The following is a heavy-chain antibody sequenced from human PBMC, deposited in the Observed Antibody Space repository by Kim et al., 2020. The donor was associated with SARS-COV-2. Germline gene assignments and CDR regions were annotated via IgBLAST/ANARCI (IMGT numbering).Heavy chain of an antibody. D-gene: IGHD3-22*01. CDR3: ARLTYDSSGYYPTLDY. Sequence: SLKSRVTKSVDTSKNQFSLKLSSVTAADTAVYYCARLTYDSSGYYPTLDYWGQGTLVTVSS. V-gene: IGHV4-59*08. J-gene: IGHJ4*02.